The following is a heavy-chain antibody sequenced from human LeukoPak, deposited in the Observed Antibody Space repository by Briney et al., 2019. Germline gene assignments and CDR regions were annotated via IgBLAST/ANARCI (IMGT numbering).Heavy chain of an antibody. J-gene: IGHJ4*02. CDR2: VSGSGGST. Sequence: PGGSLRLSCAASGFTFSSYTMSWVRQAPGKGLEWVSGVSGSGGSTHYADSVKGRFTISRDNSKNTLYLQMNSLRAEDTAVYYCAASLHNIVVVPATKGPFGYWGQGTLVTVSS. CDR1: GFTFSSYT. V-gene: IGHV3-23*01. CDR3: AASLHNIVVVPATKGPFGY. D-gene: IGHD2-2*01.